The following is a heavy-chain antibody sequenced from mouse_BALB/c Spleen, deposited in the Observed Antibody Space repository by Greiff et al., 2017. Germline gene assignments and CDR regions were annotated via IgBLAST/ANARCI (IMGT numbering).Heavy chain of an antibody. V-gene: IGHV1-9*01. D-gene: IGHD2-4*01. J-gene: IGHJ2*01. CDR2: ILPGSGST. CDR1: GYTFSSYW. CDR3: ARHMITTFYAMDY. Sequence: QVQLQQSGAELMKPGASVKISCKATGYTFSSYWIEWVKQRPGHGLEWIGEILPGSGSTNYNEKFKGKATFTADTSSNTAYMQLSSLTSEDSAVYYCARHMITTFYAMDYWGQGTTLTVSS.